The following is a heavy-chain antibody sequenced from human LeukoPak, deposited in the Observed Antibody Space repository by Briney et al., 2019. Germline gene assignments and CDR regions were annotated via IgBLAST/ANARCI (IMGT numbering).Heavy chain of an antibody. CDR1: GFTFSSYA. CDR3: ARAAKGFDY. Sequence: GGPLRLSCAASGFTFSSYAMHWVRQAPGKGLEWVAVISYDGSNKYYADSVKGRFTISRDNSKNTLYLQMNSLRAEDTAVYYCARAAKGFDYWGQGALVTVSS. CDR2: ISYDGSNK. J-gene: IGHJ4*02. V-gene: IGHV3-30-3*01.